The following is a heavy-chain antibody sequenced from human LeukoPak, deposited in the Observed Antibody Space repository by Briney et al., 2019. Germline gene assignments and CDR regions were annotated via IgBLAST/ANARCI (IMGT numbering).Heavy chain of an antibody. V-gene: IGHV1-2*02. CDR1: GYTFTGYY. D-gene: IGHD1-7*01. J-gene: IGHJ5*02. CDR2: IDPNSGGT. Sequence: ASVKVSCKASGYTFTGYYMHWVRQAPGQGLEWMGWIDPNSGGTNYAQKFQGRVTMTRDTSISTAYMELSRLRSDDTAVHYCARALRNYKNWFDPWGQGTLVTVSS. CDR3: ARALRNYKNWFDP.